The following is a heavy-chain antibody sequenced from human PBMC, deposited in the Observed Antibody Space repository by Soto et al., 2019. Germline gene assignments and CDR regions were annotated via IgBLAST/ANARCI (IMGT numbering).Heavy chain of an antibody. CDR2: ISSDGNSQ. CDR1: GFTFSHSG. D-gene: IGHD3-10*01. V-gene: IGHV3-30*18. CDR3: AKDTPGTVSR. Sequence: QVQLVESGGGVVQPGRSLRLSWAASGFTFSHSGFHWVRQAPGKGLEWVIFISSDGNSQYYGDSVKGRFTISRDNSRNTLYLQMNSLRPEDTAVYYCAKDTPGTVSRWGQGTLVTVSS. J-gene: IGHJ4*02.